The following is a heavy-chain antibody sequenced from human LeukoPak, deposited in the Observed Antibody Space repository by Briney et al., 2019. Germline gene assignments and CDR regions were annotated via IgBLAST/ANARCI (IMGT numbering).Heavy chain of an antibody. D-gene: IGHD5-12*01. Sequence: SSETLSLTCTVSGGSISSYYWSWIRQPAGKGLEWIGRIYTSGSTNYNPSLKSRVTISVDTSQNQFYLKLSSVTAADTAVYYCARDGYSGSDALWGQGTLVTVSS. CDR3: ARDGYSGSDAL. CDR2: IYTSGST. V-gene: IGHV4-4*07. CDR1: GGSISSYY. J-gene: IGHJ4*02.